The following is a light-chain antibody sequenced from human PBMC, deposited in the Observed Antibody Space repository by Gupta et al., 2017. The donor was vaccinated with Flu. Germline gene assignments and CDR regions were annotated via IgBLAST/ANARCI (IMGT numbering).Light chain of an antibody. J-gene: IGLJ1*01. CDR2: HDS. Sequence: SYALTQPSSVSVSPGQTASITCSADKLGDKYVSWYQFNPGQPPLMVIYHDSKRPSGVPERFSGSNSGNTATLSITETQAMDEADYYCQVWDRTTFVFGGGTKVTVL. CDR3: QVWDRTTFV. CDR1: KLGDKY. V-gene: IGLV3-1*01.